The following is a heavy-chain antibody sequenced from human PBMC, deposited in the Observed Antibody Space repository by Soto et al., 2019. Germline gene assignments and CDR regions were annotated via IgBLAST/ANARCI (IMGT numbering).Heavy chain of an antibody. CDR1: GFTFSSYG. V-gene: IGHV3-48*03. Sequence: PGGPLRLSCAASGFTFSSYGMNWVRQAPGKGLDWVSYISSSGSTIYYADSVKGRFTISRDNAKNSLYLQMHSLRAEDTAVYYCARGYYDSSGYPTDYFDYWGQATLVHVSS. D-gene: IGHD3-22*01. CDR3: ARGYYDSSGYPTDYFDY. CDR2: ISSSGSTI. J-gene: IGHJ4*02.